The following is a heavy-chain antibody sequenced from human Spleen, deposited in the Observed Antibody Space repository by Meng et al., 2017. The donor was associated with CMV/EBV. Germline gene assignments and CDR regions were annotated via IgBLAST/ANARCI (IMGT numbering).Heavy chain of an antibody. J-gene: IGHJ6*02. Sequence: LSLTCAASGFTFSSYSMNWVRQAPGKGLEWVSSISSSSSYIYYADSVKGRFTISRDNAKNSLYLQMNSLRAEDTAVYYCAREPGSGSYGMDVWGQGTTVTVSS. CDR3: AREPGSGSYGMDV. CDR2: ISSSSSYI. D-gene: IGHD3-10*01. V-gene: IGHV3-21*01. CDR1: GFTFSSYS.